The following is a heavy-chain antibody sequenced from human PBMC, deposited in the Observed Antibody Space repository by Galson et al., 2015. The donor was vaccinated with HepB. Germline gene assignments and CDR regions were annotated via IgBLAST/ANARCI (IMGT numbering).Heavy chain of an antibody. CDR3: ARAGPAARPYYYYYYMDV. J-gene: IGHJ6*03. Sequence: SVKVSCKASGGTFSSYAISWVRQAPGQGLEWMGRIIPILGIANYAQKFQGRVTITADKSTSTAYMELSSLRSEDTAVYYCARAGPAARPYYYYYYMDVWGKGTTVTVSS. CDR1: GGTFSSYA. CDR2: IIPILGIA. V-gene: IGHV1-69*04. D-gene: IGHD2-2*01.